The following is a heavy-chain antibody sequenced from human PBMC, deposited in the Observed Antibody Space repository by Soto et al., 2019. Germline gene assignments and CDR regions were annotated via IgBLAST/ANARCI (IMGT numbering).Heavy chain of an antibody. V-gene: IGHV4-39*01. J-gene: IGHJ6*03. CDR2: IYYSGTT. CDR3: AREQCGGEKCFSERDVYYYYVDV. CDR1: GGSNSGRAYY. Sequence: QLPLHESGPGPVKASETLSLTCSVSGGSNSGRAYYWAWIRQPPGKGLEWIGSIYYSGTTYSNPSLKSRVIISVDTAKNQFSLNLTSVTAPDTATYYCAREQCGGEKCFSERDVYYYYVDVWGKGTTVTVSS. D-gene: IGHD2-21*01.